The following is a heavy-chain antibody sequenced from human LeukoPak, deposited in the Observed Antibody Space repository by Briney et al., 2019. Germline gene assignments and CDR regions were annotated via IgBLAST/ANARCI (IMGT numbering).Heavy chain of an antibody. CDR3: ATPLDYHDNSGFHQGGD. D-gene: IGHD3-22*01. Sequence: GGSLRLSCTASGFTFSSHWMTWVRQSPGKGLEWVANIKEDGSKKNYVDSVKGRFTISRDNAKNPLYLQMTSLRAEDTAMYYCATPLDYHDNSGFHQGGDWGQGTLVTVSS. V-gene: IGHV3-7*03. CDR2: IKEDGSKK. J-gene: IGHJ4*02. CDR1: GFTFSSHW.